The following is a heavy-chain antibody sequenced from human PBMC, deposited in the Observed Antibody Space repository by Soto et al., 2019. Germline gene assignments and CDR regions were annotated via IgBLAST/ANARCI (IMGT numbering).Heavy chain of an antibody. V-gene: IGHV3-30-3*01. Sequence: GWSLRLSCAACGFTFTSFGLHWVRQTAGKGLEWVALISFDGTTKYFADSVRGRFTISRDNSKNMLFLQLNSLRADDSGVYYCARHRDGGTYTYIDSCGPGTLDTVSS. CDR3: ARHRDGGTYTYIDS. J-gene: IGHJ4*02. CDR2: ISFDGTTK. D-gene: IGHD3-10*01. CDR1: GFTFTSFG.